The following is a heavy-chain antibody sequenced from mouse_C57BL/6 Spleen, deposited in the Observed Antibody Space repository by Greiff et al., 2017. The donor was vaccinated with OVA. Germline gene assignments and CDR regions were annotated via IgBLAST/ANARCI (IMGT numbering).Heavy chain of an antibody. J-gene: IGHJ2*01. CDR1: GYTFTSYW. CDR3: ATGTYFDY. D-gene: IGHD4-1*01. CDR2: IYPSDSET. Sequence: QVQLQQPGAELVRPGSSVKLSCKASGYTFTSYWMDWVKQRPGQGLEWIGNIYPSDSETHYNQKFKDKATLTVDKSSSTAYMQLSSLTSEDSAVDYCATGTYFDYWGKGTTLTVSS. V-gene: IGHV1-61*01.